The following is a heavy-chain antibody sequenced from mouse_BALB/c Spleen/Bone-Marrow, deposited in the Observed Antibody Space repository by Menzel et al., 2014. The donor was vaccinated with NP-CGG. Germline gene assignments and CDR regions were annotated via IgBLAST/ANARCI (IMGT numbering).Heavy chain of an antibody. D-gene: IGHD2-1*01. Sequence: EVHLVESGGGLVQPGGSRKLSCAASGFTFSSFGTHWFRQAPEKGLEWVAYISSGSSTIYYADTVKGRFTISRDNPKNTLFLQMTSLRSEDTAMYYCAREGDYGNYWYFDVWGAGTTVTVSS. J-gene: IGHJ1*01. CDR1: GFTFSSFG. V-gene: IGHV5-17*02. CDR2: ISSGSSTI. CDR3: AREGDYGNYWYFDV.